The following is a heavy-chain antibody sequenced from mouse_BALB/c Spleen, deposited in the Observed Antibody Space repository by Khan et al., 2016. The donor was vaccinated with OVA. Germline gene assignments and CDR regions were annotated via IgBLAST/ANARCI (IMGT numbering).Heavy chain of an antibody. J-gene: IGHJ3*01. CDR1: GYTFTDYY. Sequence: QVQLKQSGAELARPGASVKLSCKASGYTFTDYYINWVKQRTGQGLEWIGEISPGSGDTYYNERFKCKATLTADKSSSTAYMQLSSLTSEASAVYCCARRNYFGYTFAYWGQGTLVTVSA. V-gene: IGHV1-77*01. CDR2: ISPGSGDT. CDR3: ARRNYFGYTFAY. D-gene: IGHD1-2*01.